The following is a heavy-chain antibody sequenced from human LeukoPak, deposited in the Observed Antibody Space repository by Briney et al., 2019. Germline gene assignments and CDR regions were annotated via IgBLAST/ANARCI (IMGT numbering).Heavy chain of an antibody. CDR3: AGEEWYVFYFDP. CDR2: ISPSSTNK. J-gene: IGHJ5*01. D-gene: IGHD2-8*01. CDR1: GFIFSPHT. Sequence: PGGSLRLSCAASGFIFSPHTMSWVRQAPGKGREWVSSISPSSTNKLHPASMKGRFTTSRDNAKNSLFLQIHSLRDEDTAVYYCAGEEWYVFYFDPWGQGTPVSVSS. V-gene: IGHV3-21*06.